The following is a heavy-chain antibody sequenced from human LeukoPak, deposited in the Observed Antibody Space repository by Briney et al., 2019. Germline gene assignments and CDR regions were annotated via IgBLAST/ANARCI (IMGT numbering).Heavy chain of an antibody. CDR1: GYTFTSYY. D-gene: IGHD5-18*01. Sequence: GASVKVSCKASGYTFTSYYMHWVRQAPGQGLEWMGIINPSGGSTSYAQKFQGRVTITADKSTSTAYMELSSLRSEDTAVYYCARDNTAMVTPFDYWGQGTLVTVSS. V-gene: IGHV1-46*01. CDR2: INPSGGST. CDR3: ARDNTAMVTPFDY. J-gene: IGHJ4*02.